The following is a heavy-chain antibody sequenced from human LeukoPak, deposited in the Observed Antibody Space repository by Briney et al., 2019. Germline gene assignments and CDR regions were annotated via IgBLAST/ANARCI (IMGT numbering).Heavy chain of an antibody. CDR2: IIPIFGKA. V-gene: IGHV1-69*05. CDR1: GGTFNSYA. J-gene: IGHJ6*03. Sequence: SVKVSCKASGGTFNSYAISWVRQAPGQGLEWMGGIIPIFGKANYAQKFQGRVTITTNESTSTASIALTPLRSQDTAVYSCARETSYYYDSSGYTHYYYYYMDVWGKGTTVTVSS. D-gene: IGHD3-22*01. CDR3: ARETSYYYDSSGYTHYYYYYMDV.